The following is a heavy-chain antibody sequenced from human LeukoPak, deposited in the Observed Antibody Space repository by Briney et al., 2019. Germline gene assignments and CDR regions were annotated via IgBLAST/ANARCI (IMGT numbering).Heavy chain of an antibody. CDR1: GFTFSKSV. V-gene: IGHV3-23*01. J-gene: IGHJ4*02. CDR2: ISDSGERT. D-gene: IGHD2-8*01. CDR3: ARRVEGTKDY. Sequence: PGGSLRLSCAASGFTFSKSVMSWVRQAPGKGLEWVSAISDSGERTDYGDSVKGRFTISRDSSKNTLYLQMNSLRAEDTAVYYCARRVEGTKDYWGQGTQVTVSS.